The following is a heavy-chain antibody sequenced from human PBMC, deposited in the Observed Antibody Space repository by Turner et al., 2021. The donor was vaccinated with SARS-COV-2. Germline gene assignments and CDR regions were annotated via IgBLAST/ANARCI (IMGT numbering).Heavy chain of an antibody. CDR1: GVTFSSYA. CDR2: FSDGGGST. Sequence: EGQLLESGGGLVQPGGSLTLSCASSGVTFSSYALSWVRQAPGKGLEWGSAFSDGGGSTYYADSVKGRFTISRDNSKNTLYLKMNSLRAEDTAVYYCAKVPPSGDYFDYWGQGTLVTVSS. CDR3: AKVPPSGDYFDY. D-gene: IGHD6-25*01. V-gene: IGHV3-23*01. J-gene: IGHJ4*02.